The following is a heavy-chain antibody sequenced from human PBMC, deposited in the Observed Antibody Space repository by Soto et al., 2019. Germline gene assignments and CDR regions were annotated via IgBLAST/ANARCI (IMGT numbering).Heavy chain of an antibody. CDR3: ARGSKGTHGMDV. D-gene: IGHD3-10*01. V-gene: IGHV3-13*01. J-gene: IGHJ6*02. CDR1: GYTFRSYD. CDR2: IGSTGDS. Sequence: PGGSLRLSCAASGYTFRSYDMHWFRQVTGKGLEWVSVIGSTGDSNYAPSVKGRFTISRENAKNSLYLQMNSLRAGDTAVYYCARGSKGTHGMDVWGQGTTVTVSS.